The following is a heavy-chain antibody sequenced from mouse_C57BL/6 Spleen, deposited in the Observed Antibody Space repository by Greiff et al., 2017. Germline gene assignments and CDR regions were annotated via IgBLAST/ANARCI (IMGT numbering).Heavy chain of an antibody. CDR2: IYPGDGDT. V-gene: IGHV1-80*01. J-gene: IGHJ4*01. CDR1: GYAFSSYW. CDR3: SRDTTVVATYYYAMDY. Sequence: VQLQQSGAELVKPGASVTISCKASGYAFSSYWMNWVKQRPGKGLEWLGQIYPGDGDTNYNGKLKGKATRTADKSSSTAYMQLSRQTSEDSAVYFCSRDTTVVATYYYAMDYWGQGTSVTVSS. D-gene: IGHD1-1*01.